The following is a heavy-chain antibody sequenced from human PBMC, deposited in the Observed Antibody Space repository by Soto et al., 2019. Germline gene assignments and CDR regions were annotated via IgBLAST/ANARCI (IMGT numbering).Heavy chain of an antibody. CDR1: GFTFSSYA. Sequence: EVQLLESGGGLVQPGGSLRLSCAASGFTFSSYAMSWVRQAPGKGLEWVSAISGSGGSTYYADSVKGRFTISRDNSKNTLYLQMNSLRAEDTAVYYCAKDIRQPRSGWYYGSDYWGQGTLVTVSS. CDR3: AKDIRQPRSGWYYGSDY. J-gene: IGHJ4*02. D-gene: IGHD6-19*01. CDR2: ISGSGGST. V-gene: IGHV3-23*01.